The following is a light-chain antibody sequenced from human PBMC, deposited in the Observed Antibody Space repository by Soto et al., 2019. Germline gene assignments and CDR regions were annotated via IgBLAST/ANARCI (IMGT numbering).Light chain of an antibody. CDR1: SSDIGGYDY. J-gene: IGLJ1*01. Sequence: QSVLTQPASVSGSPGQSITISCTGTSSDIGGYDYVSWYQQHPGKVPKLIIFEVSNRPSGVSYRFSGSKSGNTASLTISGLQAEDEADYYCSSYTGSSPLYVFGTGTKLTVL. CDR2: EVS. CDR3: SSYTGSSPLYV. V-gene: IGLV2-14*01.